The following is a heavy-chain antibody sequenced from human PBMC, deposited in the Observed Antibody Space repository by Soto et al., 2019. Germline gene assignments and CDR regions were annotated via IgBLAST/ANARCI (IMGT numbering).Heavy chain of an antibody. D-gene: IGHD5-12*01. CDR3: ASDGYSDIVATHFYYGMDV. V-gene: IGHV3-33*01. J-gene: IGHJ6*02. Sequence: PGGSLRLSCAASGFTFSSYGMHWVRQAPGKGLEWVAVIWYDGSNKYYADSVKGRFTISRDNSKNTLYLQMNSLRAEDTAVYYCASDGYSDIVATHFYYGMDVWGQGTTVTVSS. CDR2: IWYDGSNK. CDR1: GFTFSSYG.